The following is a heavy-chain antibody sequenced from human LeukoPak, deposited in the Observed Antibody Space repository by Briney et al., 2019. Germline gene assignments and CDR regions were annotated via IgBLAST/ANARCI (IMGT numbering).Heavy chain of an antibody. CDR3: AKDLVPRGAFDI. CDR1: GFTFISYA. V-gene: IGHV3-64*04. D-gene: IGHD3-10*01. Sequence: GGSLRLSCSASGFTFISYAIHWVRQAPGKGLEYVSAISNNGGSKYYADSVKGRFTISRDNSKNTLYLQMNSLRAEDTAVYYCAKDLVPRGAFDIWGQGTMVTVSS. J-gene: IGHJ3*02. CDR2: ISNNGGSK.